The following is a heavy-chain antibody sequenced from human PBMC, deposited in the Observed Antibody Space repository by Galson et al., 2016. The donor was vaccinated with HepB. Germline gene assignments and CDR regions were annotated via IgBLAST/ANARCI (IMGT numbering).Heavy chain of an antibody. CDR2: ISSSDGRT. V-gene: IGHV3-23*01. D-gene: IGHD6-19*01. CDR1: GFTFNTYA. Sequence: SLRLSCAASGFTFNTYAMTWVRQAPGKGLEWVSSISSSDGRTWYADSVRGRFTISTDNSKTTLYVQMNSLRVDDSAIYYCAKSQFALPDSGWFNAFDLCGQGTMVTVSS. CDR3: AKSQFALPDSGWFNAFDL. J-gene: IGHJ3*01.